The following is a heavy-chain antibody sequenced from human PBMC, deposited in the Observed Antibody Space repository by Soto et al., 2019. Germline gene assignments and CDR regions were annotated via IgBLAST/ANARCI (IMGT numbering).Heavy chain of an antibody. CDR3: ATTVTTVDY. D-gene: IGHD4-17*01. Sequence: GGSLRLSCAASGFSFSGYGMNWVRQAPGKGLEWISYISSSGSLIYYADSLKGRFTISRDNAKNSLYLQMNSLRAEDTAVYYCATTVTTVDYWGQGTLVPVYS. CDR2: ISSSGSLI. V-gene: IGHV3-48*03. J-gene: IGHJ4*02. CDR1: GFSFSGYG.